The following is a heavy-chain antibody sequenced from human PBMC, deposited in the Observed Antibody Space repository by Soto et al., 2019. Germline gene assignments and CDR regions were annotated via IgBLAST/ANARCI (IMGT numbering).Heavy chain of an antibody. CDR3: ARGISKYSSWYEPHTWFDA. CDR1: GGPINSPDYY. V-gene: IGHV4-30-4*01. D-gene: IGHD6-13*01. Sequence: QVQLQESGPGLVKPSQTLSLTCNVSGGPINSPDYYWTWLRQSPGKGLEWIGYLYFHGGTQYNPSLRTPISMSLDTSKKLFSLKMGSVTGADTAVYYCARGISKYSSWYEPHTWFDAWGQGALVTVSS. CDR2: LYFHGGT. J-gene: IGHJ5*02.